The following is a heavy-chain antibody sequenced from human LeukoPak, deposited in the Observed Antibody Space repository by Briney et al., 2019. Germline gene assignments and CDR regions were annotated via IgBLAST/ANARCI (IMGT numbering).Heavy chain of an antibody. V-gene: IGHV3-48*04. CDR2: ISSSSSTI. D-gene: IGHD3-22*01. CDR3: ARDFCRSSGCHAFDI. Sequence: EGSLRLSCAASGFTFSSYSMNWVRQAPGKGLEWVSYISSSSSTIYYADSVKGRFTISRDNAKNSLYLQMNSLRAEDTAVYYCARDFCRSSGCHAFDIWGQGTMVTVSS. J-gene: IGHJ3*02. CDR1: GFTFSSYS.